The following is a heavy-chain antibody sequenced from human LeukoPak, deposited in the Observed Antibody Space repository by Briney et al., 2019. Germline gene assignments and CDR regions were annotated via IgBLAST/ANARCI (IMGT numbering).Heavy chain of an antibody. CDR3: ARVRCSGGGCFYNFDY. J-gene: IGHJ4*02. Sequence: GGSLRLSCAASGFTFGTYSMNWVRQAPGKGLEWVSSLSSSSTYVYYADSVKGRFAISRDNAKNSLYLQMNSLRAEDTAVYYCARVRCSGGGCFYNFDYWGQGSLVTVSS. CDR1: GFTFGTYS. CDR2: LSSSSTYV. D-gene: IGHD2-15*01. V-gene: IGHV3-21*01.